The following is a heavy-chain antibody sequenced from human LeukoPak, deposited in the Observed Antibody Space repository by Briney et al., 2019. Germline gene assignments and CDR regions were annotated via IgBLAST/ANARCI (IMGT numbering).Heavy chain of an antibody. Sequence: SETLSLTCTVSGGFISSYYWSWIRQPPGKGLEWIGYIYYSGSTNYNPSLKSRVTISVDTSKNQFSLKLSSVTAADTAVYYCAATLGLFLEWLSLDYWGQGTLVTVSS. D-gene: IGHD3-3*01. CDR2: IYYSGST. CDR3: AATLGLFLEWLSLDY. V-gene: IGHV4-59*01. CDR1: GGFISSYY. J-gene: IGHJ4*02.